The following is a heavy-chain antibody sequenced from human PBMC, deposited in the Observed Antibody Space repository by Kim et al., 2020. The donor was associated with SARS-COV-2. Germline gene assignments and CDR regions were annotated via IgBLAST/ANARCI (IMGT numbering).Heavy chain of an antibody. Sequence: SETLSLTCTVSGASISGSNWWTWVRQSPGKGLDWIGEVFHSGSTNYNSSLKSRVIISPDKSRNEFSLKLNSVTAADTAMYYCATRAAIFGYPIWGQGTLV. CDR3: ATRAAIFGYPI. J-gene: IGHJ4*02. CDR2: VFHSGST. CDR1: GASISGSNW. V-gene: IGHV4-4*02. D-gene: IGHD3-3*01.